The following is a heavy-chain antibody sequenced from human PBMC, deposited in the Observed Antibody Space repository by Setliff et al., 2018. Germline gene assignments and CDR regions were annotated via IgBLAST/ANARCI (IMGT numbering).Heavy chain of an antibody. J-gene: IGHJ6*03. CDR3: ASDPSYASSLYYYLEV. Sequence: PGGSLRLSCAASGFTFRSYEMNWVRQTPGKGLEWVSYINSGGSKVYYADSVKGRFTISRDNAKNSLYLLMKSVRGDDAAVYYCASDPSYASSLYYYLEVWGKGTTVTV. CDR1: GFTFRSYE. D-gene: IGHD6-13*01. CDR2: INSGGSKV. V-gene: IGHV3-48*03.